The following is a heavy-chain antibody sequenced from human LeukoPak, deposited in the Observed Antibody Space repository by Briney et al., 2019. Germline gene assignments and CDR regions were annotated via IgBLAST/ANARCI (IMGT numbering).Heavy chain of an antibody. D-gene: IGHD3-10*01. CDR3: AKARGSGNYYNVMDV. Sequence: GRSLRLSCAASGFIFSSYGMHWVRQAPGKGLEWVAVISYDGSNKYYADSVKGRFTISRDNSKNTLYVQMNSLRAEDTAVYYCAKARGSGNYYNVMDVWGQGTTVTVSS. V-gene: IGHV3-30*18. CDR2: ISYDGSNK. CDR1: GFIFSSYG. J-gene: IGHJ6*02.